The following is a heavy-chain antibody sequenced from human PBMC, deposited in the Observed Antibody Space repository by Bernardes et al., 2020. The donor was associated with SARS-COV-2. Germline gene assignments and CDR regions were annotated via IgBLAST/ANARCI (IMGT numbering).Heavy chain of an antibody. Sequence: SGLTLSKPTHPLTLTCPFSVFSLTPSGVGVAWIRQPPRKALEWLALIYWDDDMRYIPSLKSRLTITKDTSKNQVVLTMTNMDPVDTATYYCAHRGLSGSYVYWGQGTLLTVSS. CDR3: AHRGLSGSYVY. CDR1: VFSLTPSGVG. V-gene: IGHV2-5*02. CDR2: IYWDDDM. J-gene: IGHJ4*02. D-gene: IGHD1-26*01.